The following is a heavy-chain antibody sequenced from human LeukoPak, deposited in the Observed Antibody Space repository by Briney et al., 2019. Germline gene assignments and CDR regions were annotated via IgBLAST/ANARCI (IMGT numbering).Heavy chain of an antibody. D-gene: IGHD6-19*01. CDR3: AREAYSSGWYVGSDY. CDR1: GYTFSGFY. Sequence: ASVKVSCKASGYTFSGFYIHWVRQAPGQGLEWMGWINPNSGGTNYAQKFQGRVTMTRDTSISTAYMELSRLRSDDTAVYYCAREAYSSGWYVGSDYWGQGTLVTVSS. V-gene: IGHV1-2*02. CDR2: INPNSGGT. J-gene: IGHJ4*02.